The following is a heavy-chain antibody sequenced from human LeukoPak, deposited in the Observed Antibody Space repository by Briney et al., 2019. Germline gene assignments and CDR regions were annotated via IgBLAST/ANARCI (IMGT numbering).Heavy chain of an antibody. Sequence: SETLSLACAVYGGSFSGYYWSWIRQPPGKGLEWIGEINHSGSTNYNPSLKSRVTISVDTSKNQFSLKLSSVTAADTAVYYCARGISFDPWGQGTLVTVSS. V-gene: IGHV4-34*01. CDR3: ARGISFDP. CDR2: INHSGST. J-gene: IGHJ5*02. CDR1: GGSFSGYY.